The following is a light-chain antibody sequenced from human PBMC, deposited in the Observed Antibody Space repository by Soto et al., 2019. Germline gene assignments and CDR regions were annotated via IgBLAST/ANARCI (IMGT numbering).Light chain of an antibody. Sequence: EIVVTQYPGTMSLSPGERANLSCRASQRVSSSYLAWYQQKPGQAPRLLIYGASSMATGIPDRFSGSGSGTDFTLTISRLEPEDFAVYYCHQYGSSPYTFGQGTKLEIK. CDR3: HQYGSSPYT. CDR2: GAS. CDR1: QRVSSSY. J-gene: IGKJ2*01. V-gene: IGKV3-20*01.